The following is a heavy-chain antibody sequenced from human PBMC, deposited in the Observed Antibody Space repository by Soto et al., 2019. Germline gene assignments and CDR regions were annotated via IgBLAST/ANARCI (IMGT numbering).Heavy chain of an antibody. CDR3: ARDYDSSGYDY. V-gene: IGHV1-69*08. D-gene: IGHD3-22*01. J-gene: IGHJ4*02. CDR2: IIPILGIA. Sequence: QVQLVQSGAEVKKPGSSVKVSCKASGGTFSSYTISWVRQAPGQGLEWMGRIIPILGIANYAQKFQGRVTYTEXKSTSTAYMELSSLRSEDTAVYYCARDYDSSGYDYWGQGTLVTVSS. CDR1: GGTFSSYT.